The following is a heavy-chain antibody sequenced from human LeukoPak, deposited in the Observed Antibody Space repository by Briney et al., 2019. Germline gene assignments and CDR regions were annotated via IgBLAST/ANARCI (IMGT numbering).Heavy chain of an antibody. J-gene: IGHJ4*02. CDR1: GFTFSSYS. CDR3: ARDRGGSYSAIDY. CDR2: FSSSSSTI. V-gene: IGHV3-48*04. Sequence: GGSLRLSCAASGFTFSSYSMNWFRQAPGKGLEWVSFFSSSSSTIYYADSVKGRFTISRDNAKNSLYLQMNSLRAEDTAVYYCARDRGGSYSAIDYWGQGTLVTVSS. D-gene: IGHD1-26*01.